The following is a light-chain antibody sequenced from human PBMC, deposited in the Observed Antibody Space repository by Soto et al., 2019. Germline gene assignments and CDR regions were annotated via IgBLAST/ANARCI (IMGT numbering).Light chain of an antibody. V-gene: IGLV2-11*01. CDR3: CSYAGSYTRV. CDR2: DVS. CDR1: SSDVGGYNY. Sequence: QSALTQPRSVSGSPGQSVTISCTGTSSDVGGYNYVSWYQLHPGKAPKLMIYDVSKRPSGVPDRFSGSKSGNTASLTISGLQAEDEADYYCCSYAGSYTRVFGGGTKLTVL. J-gene: IGLJ3*02.